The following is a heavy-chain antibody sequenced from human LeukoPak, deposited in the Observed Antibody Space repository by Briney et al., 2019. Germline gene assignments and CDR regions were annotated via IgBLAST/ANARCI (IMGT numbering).Heavy chain of an antibody. J-gene: IGHJ4*02. Sequence: GGSLRLSCAASGFTFSSYSMNWVRQAPGKGLEWVSYIGGSTNTIYCADSVKGRFTISRDNAKNSLYLQMNSLRAEDTAVYYCAALVGATLAGVYYFDYWGQGTLVTVSS. CDR1: GFTFSSYS. CDR3: AALVGATLAGVYYFDY. D-gene: IGHD1-26*01. V-gene: IGHV3-48*01. CDR2: IGGSTNTI.